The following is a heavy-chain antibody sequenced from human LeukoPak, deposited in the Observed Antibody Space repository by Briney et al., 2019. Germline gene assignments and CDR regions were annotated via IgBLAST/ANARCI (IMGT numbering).Heavy chain of an antibody. CDR3: ETVEYYYASSGDKEATYYMDV. CDR2: IYYSGST. V-gene: IGHV4-31*03. Sequence: SETLSLTFTVSGGSITSGGYYWIGIRQHPGKGLEGIGYIYYSGSTYYNPPRKGRVTISVETFTNPFYMTLSSVPAEDTAVYYCETVEYYYASSGDKEATYYMDVWGKGATVTVAS. J-gene: IGHJ6*03. CDR1: GGSITSGGYY. D-gene: IGHD3-22*01.